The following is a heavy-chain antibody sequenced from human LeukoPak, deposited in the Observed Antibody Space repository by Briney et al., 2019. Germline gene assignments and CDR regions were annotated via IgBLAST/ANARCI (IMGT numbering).Heavy chain of an antibody. D-gene: IGHD5-12*01. CDR3: AREGHSGYGLGPPLDY. Sequence: PGGSLRLSCAASGFTFSSYWTHWVRQAPGKGLVWVSRINSDGSSTSYADSVKGRFTISRDNAKNTLYLQMNSLRAEDTAVYYCAREGHSGYGLGPPLDYWGQGTLVTVSS. J-gene: IGHJ4*02. CDR1: GFTFSSYW. V-gene: IGHV3-74*01. CDR2: INSDGSST.